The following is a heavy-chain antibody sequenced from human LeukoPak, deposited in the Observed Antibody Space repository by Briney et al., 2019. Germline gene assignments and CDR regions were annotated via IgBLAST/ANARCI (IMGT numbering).Heavy chain of an antibody. V-gene: IGHV3-33*08. D-gene: IGHD5/OR15-5a*01. CDR3: ARSLRTDWFFDL. CDR2: VWYGGSNE. CDR1: RFTFSTYG. Sequence: GGSLRLSCAASRFTFSTYGMHWVRQAPGKGLQWVAVVWYGGSNEYYEDSVKGRFTISRDTSKNTLDLQMNSLRAEDTAVYYCARSLRTDWFFDLWGRGTLVTVSS. J-gene: IGHJ2*01.